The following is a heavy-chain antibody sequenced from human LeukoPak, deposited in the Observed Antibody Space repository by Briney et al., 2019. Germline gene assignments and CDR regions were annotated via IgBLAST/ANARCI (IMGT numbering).Heavy chain of an antibody. V-gene: IGHV1-2*02. CDR1: GYTFTGYY. CDR3: ARDHGYSGYLDAFDV. J-gene: IGHJ3*01. D-gene: IGHD5-12*01. CDR2: INPNSGDT. Sequence: ASVKVSCKASGYTFTGYYMHWIRQAPGQGLEGMGWINPNSGDTIHAQRFQGRVTMTRDTSISTAYMELSRLRSDDTAVYYCARDHGYSGYLDAFDVWGQGTMVTVSS.